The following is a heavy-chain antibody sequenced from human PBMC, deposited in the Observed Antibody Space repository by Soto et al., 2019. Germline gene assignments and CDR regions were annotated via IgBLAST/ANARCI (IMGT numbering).Heavy chain of an antibody. CDR1: GFTVSSNY. D-gene: IGHD5-18*01. CDR2: IYSGGST. Sequence: GGSLRLSCAASGFTVSSNYMSWVRQAPGKGLEWVSVIYSGGSTYYADSVKGRFTISRDNSKNTLYLQMNSLRAEDTAVYYCARGGYSYGRGFDYWGQGTLVTVSS. V-gene: IGHV3-66*01. J-gene: IGHJ4*02. CDR3: ARGGYSYGRGFDY.